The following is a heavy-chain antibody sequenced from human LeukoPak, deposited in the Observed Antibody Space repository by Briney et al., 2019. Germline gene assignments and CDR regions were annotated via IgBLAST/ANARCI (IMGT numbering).Heavy chain of an antibody. D-gene: IGHD3-22*01. CDR1: GYTFTSYG. CDR3: ARGYYYDSSGYYYDPTYFDY. J-gene: IGHJ4*02. V-gene: IGHV1-18*01. CDR2: ISAYNGNT. Sequence: ASVKVSCTASGYTFTSYGISWVRQAPGQGLEWMGWISAYNGNTNYAQKLQGRVTMTTDTSTSTAYMDLRSLRSDDTAVYYCARGYYYDSSGYYYDPTYFDYWGQGTLVTVSS.